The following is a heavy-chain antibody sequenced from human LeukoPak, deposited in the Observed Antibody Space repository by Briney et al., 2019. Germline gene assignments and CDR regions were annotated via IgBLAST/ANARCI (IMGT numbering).Heavy chain of an antibody. CDR3: ARDLGPSSGWDNFDY. CDR2: ISYDGSNK. Sequence: GGSLRLSCAASGFTFSSYAMHWVRQAPGKGLEWVAVISYDGSNKYYADSVKGRFTISRDNSKNTLYLQMNSLRAEDTAVYYCARDLGPSSGWDNFDYWGQGTLVTVSS. J-gene: IGHJ4*02. V-gene: IGHV3-30-3*01. CDR1: GFTFSSYA. D-gene: IGHD6-25*01.